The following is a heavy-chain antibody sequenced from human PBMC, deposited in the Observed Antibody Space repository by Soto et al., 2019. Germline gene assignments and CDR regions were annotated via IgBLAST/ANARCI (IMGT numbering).Heavy chain of an antibody. J-gene: IGHJ4*02. D-gene: IGHD1-1*01. CDR3: AREPATAKPEGVDF. Sequence: ASVKVSCKASGYTFSDYYIHCVRQAPGQGLEWMGWINPNSGGTKYAPKFQGGVTMTRDTSITTAYMELSRLRSGDTAVYYCAREPATAKPEGVDFWGQGTLVTVSS. CDR1: GYTFSDYY. CDR2: INPNSGGT. V-gene: IGHV1-2*02.